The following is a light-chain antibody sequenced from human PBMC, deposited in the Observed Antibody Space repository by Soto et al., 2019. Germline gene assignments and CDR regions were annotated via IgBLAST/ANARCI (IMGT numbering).Light chain of an antibody. Sequence: QSVMTQPPSVSAAPGQKVTISCSGSSSNIGGNSVSWYQQLQGTAPKLLIYDDNKRPSGIPDQFSGSKSGTSATLGITGFQTGDEADYYCGSWDSSLSAYVFGTGTKLTVL. CDR2: DDN. CDR3: GSWDSSLSAYV. J-gene: IGLJ1*01. V-gene: IGLV1-51*01. CDR1: SSNIGGNS.